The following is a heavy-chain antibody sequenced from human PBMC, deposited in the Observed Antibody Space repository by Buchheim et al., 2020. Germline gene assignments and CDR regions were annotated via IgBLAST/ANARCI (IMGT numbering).Heavy chain of an antibody. Sequence: QVQLVESGGGVVQPGRSLRLSCAASGFTFSSYAMHWVRQAPGKGLEWVAVISYDGSNKYYADSVKGRFTISRDNSKNTQYLQMNSLRAEDTAVYYCASIGVPKKFDYSNYVRDYWGQGTL. J-gene: IGHJ4*02. D-gene: IGHD4-11*01. CDR1: GFTFSSYA. CDR2: ISYDGSNK. CDR3: ASIGVPKKFDYSNYVRDY. V-gene: IGHV3-30-3*01.